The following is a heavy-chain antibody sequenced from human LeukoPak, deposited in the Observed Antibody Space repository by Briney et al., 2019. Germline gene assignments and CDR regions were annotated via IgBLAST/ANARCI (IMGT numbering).Heavy chain of an antibody. J-gene: IGHJ3*02. V-gene: IGHV3-23*01. Sequence: GGSLRLSCAASRFTFSSYAMSWVRQAPGKGLEWVSDISGSGASTYYADSVKGRFTISRDNAKNSLYLQMNSLRAEDTALYYCAREMYSSGWLNAFDIWGQGTMVTVSS. CDR2: ISGSGAST. D-gene: IGHD6-19*01. CDR1: RFTFSSYA. CDR3: AREMYSSGWLNAFDI.